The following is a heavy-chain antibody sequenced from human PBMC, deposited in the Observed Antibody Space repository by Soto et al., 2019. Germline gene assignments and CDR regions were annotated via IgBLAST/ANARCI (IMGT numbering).Heavy chain of an antibody. CDR3: ARGLNIVVVTAQDYYYGMYR. CDR2: INHSGST. D-gene: IGHD2-21*02. Sequence: SETLSLTCAVYGGSFSGYYWSWIRQPPGKGLEWIGEINHSGSTNYNPSLKSRVTISVDTSKNQFSLKLSSVTAADTAVYYCARGLNIVVVTAQDYYYGMYRWGQGTKVTVS. V-gene: IGHV4-34*01. CDR1: GGSFSGYY. J-gene: IGHJ6*02.